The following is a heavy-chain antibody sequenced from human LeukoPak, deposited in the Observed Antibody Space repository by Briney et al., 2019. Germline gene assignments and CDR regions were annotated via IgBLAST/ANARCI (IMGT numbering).Heavy chain of an antibody. D-gene: IGHD4-11*01. J-gene: IGHJ4*02. CDR3: ARGYTFSNYKYYFDY. V-gene: IGHV4-30-4*01. Sequence: PSETLSLTCTVSGGPISSGDYYWTWIRQPPGKGLEWIGYIYYSGSTYYNPSLKSRVTISVDTSKNQFSLKLSSVTAADTAVYYCARGYTFSNYKYYFDYWGQGTLVTVSS. CDR2: IYYSGST. CDR1: GGPISSGDYY.